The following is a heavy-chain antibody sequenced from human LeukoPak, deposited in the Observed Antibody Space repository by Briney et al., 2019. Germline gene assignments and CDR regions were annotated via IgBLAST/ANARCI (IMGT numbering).Heavy chain of an antibody. CDR3: AREGSSHDAFDI. D-gene: IGHD3-10*01. CDR1: EFTFRSHV. Sequence: GGSLRLSCAAAEFTFRSHVMSWVRQAPGKGLEWISAIVGSGSTTHYADSVKGRFTISRDNSKNTLYLQMNSLRADDTALYYCAREGSSHDAFDIWGQGTVVTVSS. J-gene: IGHJ3*02. V-gene: IGHV3-23*01. CDR2: IVGSGSTT.